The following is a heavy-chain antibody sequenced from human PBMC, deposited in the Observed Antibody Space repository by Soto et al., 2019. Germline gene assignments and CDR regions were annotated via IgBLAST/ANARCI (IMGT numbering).Heavy chain of an antibody. CDR1: GFTFSSYG. Sequence: PGGSLRLSCAASGFTFSSYGMHWVRQAPGKGLEWVAVIWYDGSNKYYADSVKGRFTISRDNSKNTLYLQMNSLRAEDTAVYYCARDLTPPLSSSWYIYYYYYGMDVWGQGTTVTVSS. CDR2: IWYDGSNK. J-gene: IGHJ6*02. D-gene: IGHD6-13*01. CDR3: ARDLTPPLSSSWYIYYYYYGMDV. V-gene: IGHV3-33*01.